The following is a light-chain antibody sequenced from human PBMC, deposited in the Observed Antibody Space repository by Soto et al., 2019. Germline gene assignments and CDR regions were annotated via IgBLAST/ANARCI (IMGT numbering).Light chain of an antibody. CDR3: QQYNNWPRGT. V-gene: IGKV3-15*01. J-gene: IGKJ1*01. CDR2: GAS. CDR1: QSVSSN. Sequence: EIVMTQSPATLPVSPGERATLSCRASQSVSSNLAWYQQKPGQAPRLLIYGASTRATGIPARFSGSGSGTEFTLTISSLQSEDFAVYYCQQYNNWPRGTFGQGTKVDIK.